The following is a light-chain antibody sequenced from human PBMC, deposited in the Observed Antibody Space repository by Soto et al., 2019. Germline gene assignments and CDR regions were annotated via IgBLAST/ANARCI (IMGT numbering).Light chain of an antibody. Sequence: EIVLTQSPGTLSLSPGERATLSCRASQSVSNNYLAWYQQKPGQAPRLLIYGASTRATGIPGRFSGSGSGTEFTLTISSLQSADFAVYYCQQYNNWPPITFGQGTDWRL. V-gene: IGKV3D-15*01. CDR3: QQYNNWPPIT. CDR2: GAS. J-gene: IGKJ5*01. CDR1: QSVSNN.